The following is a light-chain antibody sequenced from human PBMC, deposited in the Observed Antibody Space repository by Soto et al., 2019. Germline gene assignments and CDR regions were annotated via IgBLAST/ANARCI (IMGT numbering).Light chain of an antibody. Sequence: QSALTQPVSGSGSHGQSITISCTGTSSDVGYYNLVSWYQQHPGKAPKVLIYEVYKRPSGVSNRFSGSKSGNTASLTISGFQSEDEADYYCCSYAGVRGIVSGGGNQLTV. CDR2: EVY. J-gene: IGLJ7*01. V-gene: IGLV2-23*02. CDR1: SSDVGYYNL. CDR3: CSYAGVRGIV.